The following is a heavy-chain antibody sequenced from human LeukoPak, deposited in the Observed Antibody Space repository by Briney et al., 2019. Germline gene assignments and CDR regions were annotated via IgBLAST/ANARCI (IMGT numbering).Heavy chain of an antibody. CDR1: GYTFTGYY. D-gene: IGHD4-11*01. CDR3: ARDDSLGMTTFDY. V-gene: IGHV1-2*02. J-gene: IGHJ4*02. Sequence: ASVKVSCKASGYTFTGYYMHWVRQAPGQGLEWMGWINPNSGGTNYAQKFQGRVTMTRDTSISTAYMELSRLRSNDTAVYYCARDDSLGMTTFDYWGQGTLVTVSS. CDR2: INPNSGGT.